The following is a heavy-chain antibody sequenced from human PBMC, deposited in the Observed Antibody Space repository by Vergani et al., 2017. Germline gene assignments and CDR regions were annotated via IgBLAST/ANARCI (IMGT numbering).Heavy chain of an antibody. Sequence: EVQLLESGGDLVQPGGSLRLSCAASGFTFNHYAMNWVRQAPGKGLEWVSGISGSGGSTYYAGSVKGRFTISRDSSKNTLYLQMNSLRAEDTAVYYCARDGGMATITYYWGQGTLVTVSS. D-gene: IGHD5-24*01. J-gene: IGHJ4*02. CDR2: ISGSGGST. V-gene: IGHV3-23*01. CDR1: GFTFNHYA. CDR3: ARDGGMATITYY.